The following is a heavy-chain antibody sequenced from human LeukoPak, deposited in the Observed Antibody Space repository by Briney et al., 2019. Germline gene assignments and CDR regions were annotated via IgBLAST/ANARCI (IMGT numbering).Heavy chain of an antibody. J-gene: IGHJ5*02. CDR1: GYSLSSGGYW. D-gene: IGHD3-16*01. CDR2: ISYTVRI. V-gene: IGHV4-31*03. CDR3: VRRFGPAPHTDWFAA. Sequence: SETLSLTCTVPGYSLSSGGYWSSWIRQFPGKGLEWIAYISYTVRIEYNPSLQSRGTMSVDPSKNQCALKVKSVTAADTAVYYCVRRFGPAPHTDWFAAWGQGVLVTVSS.